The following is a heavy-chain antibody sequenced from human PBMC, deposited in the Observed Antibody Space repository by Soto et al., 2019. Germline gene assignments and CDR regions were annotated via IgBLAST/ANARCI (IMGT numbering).Heavy chain of an antibody. CDR2: INPSGGST. CDR3: ASAQNYYGSAHEYYGMDV. V-gene: IGHV1-46*03. D-gene: IGHD3-10*01. CDR1: GYTFTSYY. J-gene: IGHJ6*02. Sequence: GASVKVSCKASGYTFTSYYMHWVRQAPGQGLEWMGIINPSGGSTSYAQKFQGRVTMTRDTSTSTVYMELSSLRSEDTAVYYCASAQNYYGSAHEYYGMDVWGQGTTVTVSS.